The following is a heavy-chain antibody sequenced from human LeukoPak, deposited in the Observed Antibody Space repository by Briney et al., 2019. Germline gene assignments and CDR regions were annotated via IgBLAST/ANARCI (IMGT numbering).Heavy chain of an antibody. CDR1: GGFLSGYY. Sequence: SETLSLTCAVYGGFLSGYYWSWIRQPPGKGLEWIGEIYHSGSTSYNPSLKSRVTISVDTSKNQFSLKLSSVTAADTAVYYCARDPNGLNWFDPWGQGTLVTVSS. CDR3: ARDPNGLNWFDP. CDR2: IYHSGST. D-gene: IGHD4/OR15-4a*01. V-gene: IGHV4-34*01. J-gene: IGHJ5*02.